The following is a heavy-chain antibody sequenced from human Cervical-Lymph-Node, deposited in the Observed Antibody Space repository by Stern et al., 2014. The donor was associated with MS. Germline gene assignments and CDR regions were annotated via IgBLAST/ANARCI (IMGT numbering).Heavy chain of an antibody. V-gene: IGHV4-31*03. J-gene: IGHJ4*02. CDR2: RYHSGRT. CDR3: ARSDRLWGSFDY. Sequence: QVQLQESGPGLVKPSQTLSLTCTVSGGSISTVGYYWTWIRQHPGKGLEWIGYRYHSGRTYYNPSLQSRASISVATSKNQFSLNVTSVTASNTALYYCARSDRLWGSFDYWGQGTLVTVSS. CDR1: GGSISTVGYY. D-gene: IGHD3-16*01.